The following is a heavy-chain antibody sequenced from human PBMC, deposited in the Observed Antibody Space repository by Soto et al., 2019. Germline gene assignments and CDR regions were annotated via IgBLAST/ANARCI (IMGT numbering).Heavy chain of an antibody. Sequence: QVQLQESGPGLVKPSETLSLTCAVYGGSISSNKWWSWVRQPPGKGLEWIGEIYHSGSTNYNPSLTSRVTISLDKSKNQFSLKLTSVTAADSAVYYCARDDHIVVVPTSLGAMDVWGQGTTVTVSS. J-gene: IGHJ6*02. V-gene: IGHV4-4*02. D-gene: IGHD2-2*01. CDR2: IYHSGST. CDR3: ARDDHIVVVPTSLGAMDV. CDR1: GGSISSNKW.